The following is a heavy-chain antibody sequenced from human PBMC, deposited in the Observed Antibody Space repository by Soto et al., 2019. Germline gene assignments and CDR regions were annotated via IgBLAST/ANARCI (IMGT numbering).Heavy chain of an antibody. CDR3: AGVPYYDFWSGYYSSYYYYGMDV. CDR2: INHSGST. Sequence: PSETLSLTCAVYGGSFSGYYWSWIRQPPGKGLEWIGEINHSGSTNYNPSLKSRVTISVDTSKNQFSLKLSSVTAADTAVYYCAGVPYYDFWSGYYSSYYYYGMDVWGQGTTVTVSS. J-gene: IGHJ6*02. V-gene: IGHV4-34*01. D-gene: IGHD3-3*01. CDR1: GGSFSGYY.